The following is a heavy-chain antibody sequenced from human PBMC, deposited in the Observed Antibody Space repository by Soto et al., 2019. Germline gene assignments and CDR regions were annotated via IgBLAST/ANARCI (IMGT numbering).Heavy chain of an antibody. CDR2: IYYSGST. CDR1: GGSISSGGDY. D-gene: IGHD6-19*01. CDR3: GGRIAVAGRVFLDVLDV. V-gene: IGHV4-31*02. Sequence: SQSMSLTWTVCGGSISSGGDYWSWIRQHPGKGLEWIGYIYYSGSTYYNPSLKSRVTISVDTSKNHFSLKLSSVTAADTAVYYWGGRIAVAGRVFLDVLDVWGQGTMVTVSS. J-gene: IGHJ6*02.